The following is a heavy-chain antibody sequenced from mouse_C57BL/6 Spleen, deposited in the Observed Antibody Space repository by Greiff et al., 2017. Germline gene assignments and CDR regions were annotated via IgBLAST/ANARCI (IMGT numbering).Heavy chain of an antibody. V-gene: IGHV1-62-2*01. CDR1: GYTFTEYT. Sequence: LVESGAELVKPGASVKLSCKASGYTFTEYTIHWVKQRSGQGLEWIGWFYPGSGSIKYNEKFKDKATLTADKSSGTVYMELSRLTSEDSAVYFCARHEDRAYPYYFDYWGQGTTLTVSS. CDR2: FYPGSGSI. CDR3: ARHEDRAYPYYFDY. J-gene: IGHJ2*01. D-gene: IGHD3-3*01.